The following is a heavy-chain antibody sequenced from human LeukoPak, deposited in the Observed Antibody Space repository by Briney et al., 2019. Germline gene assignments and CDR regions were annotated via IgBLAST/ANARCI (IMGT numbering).Heavy chain of an antibody. Sequence: ASVKVSCKASGYTFTSYGISWVRQAPGQGLEWMGWISAYNGNTNYAQKLQGRVTMTTDTSTSTAYMELRSLRSDDTAVYYCAREFSDFWSGYYPGRGWFDPWGQGTLVTVSS. CDR1: GYTFTSYG. V-gene: IGHV1-18*01. J-gene: IGHJ5*02. D-gene: IGHD3-3*01. CDR2: ISAYNGNT. CDR3: AREFSDFWSGYYPGRGWFDP.